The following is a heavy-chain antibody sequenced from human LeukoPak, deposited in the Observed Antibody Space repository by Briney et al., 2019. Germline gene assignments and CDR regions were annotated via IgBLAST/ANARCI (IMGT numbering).Heavy chain of an antibody. D-gene: IGHD2-15*01. V-gene: IGHV1-69*05. Sequence: SVKVSCKASGGTFSSYAISWVRQAPGQGLEWMGRIIPIFGAANYAQKFQGRVTITTDESTSTAYMELSSLRSEDTAVYYCARGVGGSQYFDYWGQGTLDTVSS. CDR1: GGTFSSYA. CDR3: ARGVGGSQYFDY. J-gene: IGHJ4*02. CDR2: IIPIFGAA.